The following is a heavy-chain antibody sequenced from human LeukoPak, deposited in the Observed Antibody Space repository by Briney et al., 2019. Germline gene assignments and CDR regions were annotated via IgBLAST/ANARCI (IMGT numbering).Heavy chain of an antibody. D-gene: IGHD2-21*02. V-gene: IGHV3-23*01. Sequence: GGSLRLSCAASGFTFSSYAMNWVRQAPGKGLEWVSAVNGGGGSTYYADSVKGRFTISRDNSKNTLFLQMNSLRAEDTAVYYCAKGRGICGSDCQYYYYDMDVWGKGTTVTVSS. CDR3: AKGRGICGSDCQYYYYDMDV. CDR2: VNGGGGST. CDR1: GFTFSSYA. J-gene: IGHJ6*04.